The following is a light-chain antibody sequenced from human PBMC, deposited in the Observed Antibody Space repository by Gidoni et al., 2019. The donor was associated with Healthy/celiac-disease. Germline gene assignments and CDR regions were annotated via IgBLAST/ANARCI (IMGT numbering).Light chain of an antibody. CDR2: KAS. Sequence: DIQMTQSTSPLSASVEDRVTITCRASHSISSWLAWYQQNPGKAPKLLIYKASSVESGVPSRFSGGASGTDFTLTISSLQPDYFATYCCQQYNSYRTFGQGTKVEIK. V-gene: IGKV1-5*03. J-gene: IGKJ1*01. CDR1: HSISSW. CDR3: QQYNSYRT.